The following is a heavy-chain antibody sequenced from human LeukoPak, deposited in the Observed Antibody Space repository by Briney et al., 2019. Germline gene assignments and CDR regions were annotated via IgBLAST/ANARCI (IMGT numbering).Heavy chain of an antibody. D-gene: IGHD5-18*01. CDR1: GGTFSSYA. CDR2: IIPIFGTA. CDR3: ASFSGYSYGSPDAYYYYYMDV. Sequence: GASVKVSCKASGGTFSSYAISWVRQAPGQGLEWMGGIIPIFGTANYAQKFQGRVTITADESTSTAYMELSSLRSEDTAVYYCASFSGYSYGSPDAYYYYYMDVWGKGTTVTISS. J-gene: IGHJ6*03. V-gene: IGHV1-69*13.